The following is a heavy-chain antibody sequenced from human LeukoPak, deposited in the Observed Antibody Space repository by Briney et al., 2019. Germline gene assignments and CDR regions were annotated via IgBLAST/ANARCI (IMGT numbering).Heavy chain of an antibody. Sequence: PSGTLSLTCTVSGGSISSGSYYWSWIRQPAGKGLEWIGRIYTSGSTNYNPSLKSRVTISVDTSKNQFSLKLSSVTAADTAVYYCARERDSSSWYWVDAFDIWGQGTMVTVSS. D-gene: IGHD6-13*01. J-gene: IGHJ3*02. V-gene: IGHV4-61*02. CDR2: IYTSGST. CDR3: ARERDSSSWYWVDAFDI. CDR1: GGSISSGSYY.